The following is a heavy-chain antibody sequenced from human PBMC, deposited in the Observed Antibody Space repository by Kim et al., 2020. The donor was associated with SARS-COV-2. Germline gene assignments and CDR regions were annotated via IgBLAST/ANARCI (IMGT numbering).Heavy chain of an antibody. J-gene: IGHJ6*02. V-gene: IGHV3-11*06. CDR3: ARGHYGLDV. Sequence: GGSLRLSCAVSGFTFSEHYMTWVRQAPGKGLEYLSHINPDSSDTKYADSVQGRFIISRDNVKNSVYLQMNSLRVDDTATYFCARGHYGLDVWGQGTTVTVSS. CDR2: INPDSSDT. CDR1: GFTFSEHY.